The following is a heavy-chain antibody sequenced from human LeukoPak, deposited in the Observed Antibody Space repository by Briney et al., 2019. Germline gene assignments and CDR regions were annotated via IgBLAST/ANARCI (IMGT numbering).Heavy chain of an antibody. CDR3: ARDLRYCSGGSCYYYGMDV. V-gene: IGHV3-11*01. CDR2: ISSSGSTI. J-gene: IGHJ6*02. CDR1: GFTFSDYY. Sequence: GGSLRLSCAASGFTFSDYYMSWIRQALGKGLEWVSYISSSGSTIYYADSVKGRFTISRDNAKNSLYLQMNSLRAEDTAVYYCARDLRYCSGGSCYYYGMDVWGQGTTVTVSS. D-gene: IGHD2-15*01.